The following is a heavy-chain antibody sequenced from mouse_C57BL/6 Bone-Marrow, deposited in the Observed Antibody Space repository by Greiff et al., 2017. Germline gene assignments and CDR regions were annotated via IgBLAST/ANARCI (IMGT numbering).Heavy chain of an antibody. CDR2: IYPGSGST. D-gene: IGHD1-1*01. J-gene: IGHJ1*03. Sequence: QVQLQQSGAELVKPGASVKMSCKASGYTFTSYWITWVKQRPGQGLEWIGDIYPGSGSTNYNEKFKSKATLTVDTSSSTAYMQLSSLTSEDSAVYYCARCDYYYGSSYWYFDVWGTGTTVTVSS. V-gene: IGHV1-55*01. CDR3: ARCDYYYGSSYWYFDV. CDR1: GYTFTSYW.